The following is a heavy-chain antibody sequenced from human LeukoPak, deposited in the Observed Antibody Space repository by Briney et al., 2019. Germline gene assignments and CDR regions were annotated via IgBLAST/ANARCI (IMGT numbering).Heavy chain of an antibody. D-gene: IGHD1-26*01. Sequence: ASVKVSCKASGYTFTSYYMHWERQAPGQGLEWMGIINPSGGSTSYAQKFQGRVTMTRDTSTSTVYMELSSLRSEDTAVYYCARDIRGGSYPALPDYWGLGTLVTVSS. J-gene: IGHJ4*02. V-gene: IGHV1-46*01. CDR3: ARDIRGGSYPALPDY. CDR1: GYTFTSYY. CDR2: INPSGGST.